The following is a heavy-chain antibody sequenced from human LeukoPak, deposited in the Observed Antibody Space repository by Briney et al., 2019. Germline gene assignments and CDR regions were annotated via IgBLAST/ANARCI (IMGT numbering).Heavy chain of an antibody. Sequence: GGSLRLSCGASGFIFSSYAIHWVRQAPDKGLEWVALISADGNEKKFADSVTGRFSISRDNSQRTLFLQMNNLKPEDTAVYFCAKDFGAGDKFHTFNSWGQGTPVTVSS. V-gene: IGHV3-30*18. D-gene: IGHD3-16*01. J-gene: IGHJ4*02. CDR2: ISADGNEK. CDR3: AKDFGAGDKFHTFNS. CDR1: GFIFSSYA.